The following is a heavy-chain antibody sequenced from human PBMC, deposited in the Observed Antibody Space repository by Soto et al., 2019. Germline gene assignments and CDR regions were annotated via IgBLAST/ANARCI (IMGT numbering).Heavy chain of an antibody. CDR2: ISWNSGSI. V-gene: IGHV3-9*01. D-gene: IGHD4-17*01. CDR3: ARGSSTVTALNFDY. CDR1: GFTFDDYA. J-gene: IGHJ4*02. Sequence: SLKISCAASGFTFDDYAMHWVRQAQGKGLEWVSGISWNSGSIGYAGSVKGRFTISRDNAKNSLYLQMNSLRAEATAVYYCARGSSTVTALNFDYWGQGTLVTVSS.